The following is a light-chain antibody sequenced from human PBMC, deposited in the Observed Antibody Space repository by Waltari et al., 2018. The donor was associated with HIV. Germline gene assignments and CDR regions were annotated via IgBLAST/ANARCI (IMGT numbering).Light chain of an antibody. Sequence: QPVLTQSSSASASLGSSVKLTCTLSSGHRSYIIAWHQQQPGKAPRYLMKLEGSGSYNKGSGVPDRFSGSSSGADRYLTISNVQSEDESDYYWETWDGNTWVFGGGTKLTVL. CDR3: ETWDGNTWV. V-gene: IGLV4-60*03. CDR2: LEGSGSY. J-gene: IGLJ3*02. CDR1: SGHRSYI.